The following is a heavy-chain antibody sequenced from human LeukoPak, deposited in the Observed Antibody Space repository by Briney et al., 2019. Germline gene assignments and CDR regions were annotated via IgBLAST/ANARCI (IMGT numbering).Heavy chain of an antibody. CDR1: GFSLSTSGVG. CDR3: AHVPPYYYDSSGYYHFQENWFDP. CDR2: IYWNDDK. V-gene: IGHV2-5*01. J-gene: IGHJ5*02. Sequence: SGPTLVKPTQTLTLTCIFSGFSLSTSGVGVGWIRQPPGKALEWLALIYWNDDKRYSPSLKSRLTITKDTSKNQVVLTMTNMDPVDTATYYCAHVPPYYYDSSGYYHFQENWFDPWGQGTLVTVSS. D-gene: IGHD3-22*01.